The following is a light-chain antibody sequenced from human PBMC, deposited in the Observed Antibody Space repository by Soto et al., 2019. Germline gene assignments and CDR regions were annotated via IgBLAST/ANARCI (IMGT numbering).Light chain of an antibody. V-gene: IGLV1-40*01. CDR1: SSNLGAGYD. CDR2: GNR. CDR3: QAYDYSLTASV. Sequence: QSALTQPPSVSGAPGQRVTISCTGNSSNLGAGYDVHWYQQLPGAAPKLVIFGNRNRPSGVPERFSGSKSGTSASLAITGLLAEDDADYYCQAYDYSLTASVFGGGTKVTVL. J-gene: IGLJ3*02.